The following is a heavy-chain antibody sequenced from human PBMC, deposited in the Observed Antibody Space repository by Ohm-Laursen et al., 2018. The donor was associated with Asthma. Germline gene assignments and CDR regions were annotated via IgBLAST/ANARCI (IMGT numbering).Heavy chain of an antibody. D-gene: IGHD5-24*01. Sequence: SDTLSLTCTVSGGSIGHYYWSWIRQPPGKGLEWIGYIYYTESTNYNPSLKSRVTISVDTSKSQFSLKLSSVTAADTAVYYCARDHVGSNTNYYYGMDVWGQGTTVTVSS. J-gene: IGHJ6*02. CDR2: IYYTEST. CDR1: GGSIGHYY. V-gene: IGHV4-59*01. CDR3: ARDHVGSNTNYYYGMDV.